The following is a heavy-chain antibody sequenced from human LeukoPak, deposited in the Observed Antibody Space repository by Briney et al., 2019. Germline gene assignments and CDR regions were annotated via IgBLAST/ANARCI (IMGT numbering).Heavy chain of an antibody. CDR2: IKQDGSEK. J-gene: IGHJ2*01. V-gene: IGHV3-7*05. CDR3: ARPRTAWSSHWYFEV. CDR1: GFPFSDTW. Sequence: PGGSLRLSCAASGFPFSDTWMSWVRQAPGKGLEWVANIKQDGSEKYYVDSVKGRFIISRDNAKNSLYLQMNSLRVEDTAVYYCARPRTAWSSHWYFEVWGRGTLVTVSS. D-gene: IGHD1-1*01.